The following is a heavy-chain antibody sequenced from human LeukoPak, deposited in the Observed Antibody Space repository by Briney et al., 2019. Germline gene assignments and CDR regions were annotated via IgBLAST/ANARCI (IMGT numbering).Heavy chain of an antibody. CDR3: ARGDYSYGSPKRAFDI. D-gene: IGHD5-18*01. CDR1: GFTFSSYE. CDR2: IRSSSSYI. J-gene: IGHJ3*02. V-gene: IGHV3-21*05. Sequence: GGSLRLSCAASGFTFSSYEMNWVRQAPGKGLEWVSYIRSSSSYIDYADSVKGRFTISRDNAKKSLYLQLNSLRAEDTAVYYCARGDYSYGSPKRAFDIWGQGTMVTVSS.